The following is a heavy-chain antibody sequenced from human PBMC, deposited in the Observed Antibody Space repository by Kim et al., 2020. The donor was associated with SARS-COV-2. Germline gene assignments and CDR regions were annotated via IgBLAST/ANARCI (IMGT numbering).Heavy chain of an antibody. V-gene: IGHV3-49*03. CDR3: TSGSCYYDSAAYYHDY. J-gene: IGHJ4*02. CDR1: GLNFGDYA. CDR2: IRSKRYGETS. Sequence: GGSLRLSCTTSGLNFGDYAMSWFRQAPGKGLEWVAFIRSKRYGETSEYAASVKGRFTISRDDSKRTAYLQMNGLKAEDTAVYCCTSGSCYYDSAAYYHDYWGRGTLITLSS. D-gene: IGHD3-22*01.